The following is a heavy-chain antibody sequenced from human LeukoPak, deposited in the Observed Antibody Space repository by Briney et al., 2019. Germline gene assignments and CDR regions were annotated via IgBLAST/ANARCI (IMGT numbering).Heavy chain of an antibody. CDR1: GFTFSSYA. D-gene: IGHD2-2*01. V-gene: IGHV3-64*01. CDR3: ARDVGVKRVPAAIGY. CDR2: ISSNGGST. Sequence: PGGSLRLSCAASGFTFSSYAMHWVRQAPGKGLEYVSAISSNGGSTYYANSVKGRFTISRDNSKNTLYLQMGSLRAEDMAVYYCARDVGVKRVPAAIGYWGQGTLVTVSS. J-gene: IGHJ4*02.